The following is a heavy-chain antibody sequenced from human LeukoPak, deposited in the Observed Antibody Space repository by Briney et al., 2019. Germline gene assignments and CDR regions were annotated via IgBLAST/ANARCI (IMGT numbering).Heavy chain of an antibody. CDR1: GYTFTGYY. J-gene: IGHJ4*02. CDR2: INPNSGGT. CDR3: ARDSYCSSTSCYWVY. Sequence: GASVKVSCKASGYTFTGYYMHWVRQAPGQGLEWMGWINPNSGGTNYAQKFQGRVTMTRDTSISTAYMELSRLRSDDTAVYYCARDSYCSSTSCYWVYWGQGTLVTVSS. V-gene: IGHV1-2*02. D-gene: IGHD2-2*01.